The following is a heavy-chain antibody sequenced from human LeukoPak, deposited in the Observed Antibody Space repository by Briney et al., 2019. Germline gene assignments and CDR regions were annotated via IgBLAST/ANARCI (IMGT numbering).Heavy chain of an antibody. J-gene: IGHJ4*02. V-gene: IGHV3-23*01. CDR1: GFTFNSYG. CDR2: ISGSGGST. D-gene: IGHD2-2*02. CDR3: AKDNPARYCSSTSCYIGGFDY. Sequence: GGSLRLSCAASGFTFNSYGMSWVRQAPGKGLEWVSAISGSGGSTYYADSVKGRFTISRDNSKNTLYLQMNSLRAEDTAVYYCAKDNPARYCSSTSCYIGGFDYWGQGTLVTVSS.